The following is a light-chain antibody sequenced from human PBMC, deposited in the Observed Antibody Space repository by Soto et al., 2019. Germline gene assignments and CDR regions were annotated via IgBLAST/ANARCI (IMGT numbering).Light chain of an antibody. J-gene: IGKJ1*01. Sequence: EIVLTQSPGSLSLSPGDIATFSCRASQSVSRSYLGWYQQKPGQAPRLLMYGASIRAAGVPDRFSGSGSGTEFTLTISRLEPEDFTVYYCHHYETFGQGTKVDI. CDR3: HHYET. CDR1: QSVSRSY. CDR2: GAS. V-gene: IGKV3-20*01.